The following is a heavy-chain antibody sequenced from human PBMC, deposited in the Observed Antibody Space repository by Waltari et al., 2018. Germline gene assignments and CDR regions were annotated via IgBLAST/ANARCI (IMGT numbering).Heavy chain of an antibody. CDR3: ARRAAITAAGPTYYMDV. CDR1: GYSISSGYY. D-gene: IGHD6-13*01. V-gene: IGHV4-38-2*01. CDR2: IYHSGST. J-gene: IGHJ6*03. Sequence: QVQLQESGPGLVKPSETLSLTCAVSGYSISSGYYWGWIRQPPGKGLEWIGNIYHSGSTHYNPSLKSRVTISVDTSKNQFSLKLSSVTAADTAVYYCARRAAITAAGPTYYMDVWCKGTTVTVSS.